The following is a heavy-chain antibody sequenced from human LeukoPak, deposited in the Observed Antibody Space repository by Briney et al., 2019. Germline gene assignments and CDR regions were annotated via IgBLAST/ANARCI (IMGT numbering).Heavy chain of an antibody. D-gene: IGHD3-22*01. CDR1: GFTITSFD. J-gene: IGHJ3*02. V-gene: IGHV1-8*01. Sequence: ASVKVSCKASGFTITSFDMNWVRQATGQGLEWMGWMNPNNGNADYAQKFRGRVTMTRDTSINTVYLELTSLRSEDTAVYYCARGFLIYDSSGYFVVWSAFDIWGQGTMVTVSS. CDR2: MNPNNGNA. CDR3: ARGFLIYDSSGYFVVWSAFDI.